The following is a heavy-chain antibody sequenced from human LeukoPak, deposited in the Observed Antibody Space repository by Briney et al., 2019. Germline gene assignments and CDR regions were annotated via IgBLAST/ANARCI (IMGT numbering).Heavy chain of an antibody. Sequence: GGSLRLSCAASGFTYSTFAMHWVRLSPGKGLEWVSDISWNSGSIGYADSVKGRFTISRDNAKNSLYLQMNSLRAEDTALYYCAKGVRITMVRGAFDIWGQGTMVTVSS. J-gene: IGHJ3*02. CDR3: AKGVRITMVRGAFDI. CDR1: GFTYSTFA. V-gene: IGHV3-9*01. D-gene: IGHD3-10*01. CDR2: ISWNSGSI.